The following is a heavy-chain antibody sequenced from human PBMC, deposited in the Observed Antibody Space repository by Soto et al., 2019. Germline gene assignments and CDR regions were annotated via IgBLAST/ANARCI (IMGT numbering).Heavy chain of an antibody. J-gene: IGHJ3*02. V-gene: IGHV3-23*01. Sequence: EVQLLESGGGLVQPGGSLRLSCAASGFIFSSYAMSWVRQAPGKGLEWVSAISGSGTTAYYADSVKGRFTFSRDNSKKTMYLQMNSLRAKDTAVYYCAKTTDGWFSAFEIWGQGTMVTVSS. CDR3: AKTTDGWFSAFEI. D-gene: IGHD6-19*01. CDR1: GFIFSSYA. CDR2: ISGSGTTA.